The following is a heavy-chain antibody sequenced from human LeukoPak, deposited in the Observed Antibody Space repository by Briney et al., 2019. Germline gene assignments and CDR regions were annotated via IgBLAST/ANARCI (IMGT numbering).Heavy chain of an antibody. V-gene: IGHV3-30-3*01. J-gene: IGHJ4*02. CDR1: GFTFSSYA. D-gene: IGHD2-2*01. CDR2: ISYDGSNK. Sequence: GSLRLSCAASGFTFSSYAMHWVRQAPGKGLEWVAVISYDGSNKYYADSVKGRFTISRDNAKNSLYLQMNSLRAEDTAVYYCARDYMLVVPAAKIETDYWGQGTLVTVSS. CDR3: ARDYMLVVPAAKIETDY.